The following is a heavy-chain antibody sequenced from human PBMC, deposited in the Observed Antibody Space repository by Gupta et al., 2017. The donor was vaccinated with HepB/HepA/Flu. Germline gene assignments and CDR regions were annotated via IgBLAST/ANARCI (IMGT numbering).Heavy chain of an antibody. J-gene: IGHJ4*02. CDR3: AKDRYSETFYLDD. CDR2: ISGNTGRT. Sequence: EVQLLESGGGLVQPGGSLRLSCAASGFTFSAYAMTWVRQAPGKGLEWVSTISGNTGRTYYADSVKGRFTISRDNSKNTLFLQMNSLGAEDTAIYYCAKDRYSETFYLDDWGQGTLVTVSS. V-gene: IGHV3-23*01. CDR1: GFTFSAYA. D-gene: IGHD1-26*01.